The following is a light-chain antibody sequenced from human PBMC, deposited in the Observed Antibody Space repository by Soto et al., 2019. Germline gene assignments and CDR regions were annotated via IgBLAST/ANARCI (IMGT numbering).Light chain of an antibody. Sequence: DIQLTQSPSFLSESVGDRVAIICGASQVISQYVAWYQQKPGSAPKLLIYTASILQNGVPSRFSGTGSATEFTLTISSLQPEDFATYYCQQVNSYPLTFGGGTKLEIK. CDR3: QQVNSYPLT. CDR2: TAS. J-gene: IGKJ4*01. V-gene: IGKV1-9*01. CDR1: QVISQY.